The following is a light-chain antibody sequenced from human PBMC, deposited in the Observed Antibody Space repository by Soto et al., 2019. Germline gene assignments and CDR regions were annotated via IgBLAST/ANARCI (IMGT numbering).Light chain of an antibody. J-gene: IGKJ3*01. CDR1: QSVLYSSNNKNY. CDR3: QQFYNTPFT. Sequence: DIVMTQSPDSLAVSLGERATINCKSSQSVLYSSNNKNYLAWYQQNPGQPPKLLIYWASTRESGVPDRFSGSGSGTDFTLTIISLQAEDVPVYYCQQFYNTPFTFGPGTKVDIK. V-gene: IGKV4-1*01. CDR2: WAS.